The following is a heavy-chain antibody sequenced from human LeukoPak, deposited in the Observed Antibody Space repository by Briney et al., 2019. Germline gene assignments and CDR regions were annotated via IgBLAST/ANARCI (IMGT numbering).Heavy chain of an antibody. J-gene: IGHJ4*02. CDR1: GFTFSSYA. CDR3: ATPWNGDYVGFDY. CDR2: IIGSGGST. D-gene: IGHD4-17*01. Sequence: GGSLRLSCAASGFTFSSYAMSWVRQAPGKGLEWVSAIIGSGGSTYYADSVKGRFTISRDNSKNTLYLQMNSLRAEDTAVYYCATPWNGDYVGFDYWGQGTLVTVSS. V-gene: IGHV3-23*01.